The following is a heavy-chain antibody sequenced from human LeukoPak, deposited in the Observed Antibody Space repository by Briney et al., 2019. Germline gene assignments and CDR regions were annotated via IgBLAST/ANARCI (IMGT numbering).Heavy chain of an antibody. D-gene: IGHD3-10*01. CDR1: GYTFTTYD. CDR3: ARGPSRDYGSGSSWFDP. CDR2: MNPNSGNT. J-gene: IGHJ5*02. V-gene: IGHV1-8*01. Sequence: ASVKVSCKASGYTFTTYDINWVRQVTGQGLEWMGWMNPNSGNTGYAQKIQGRVTMTRNTSINTAYMGLSSLRSEDTAVYYCARGPSRDYGSGSSWFDPWGQGTLVTVSS.